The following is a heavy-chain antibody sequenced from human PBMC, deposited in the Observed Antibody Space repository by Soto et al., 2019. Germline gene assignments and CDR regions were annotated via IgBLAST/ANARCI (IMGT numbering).Heavy chain of an antibody. J-gene: IGHJ6*02. D-gene: IGHD6-13*01. CDR3: ASYIAAAGYYYYYYGMDV. V-gene: IGHV1-69*13. CDR1: GGTFSSYA. Sequence: GASVKVSCKXSGGTFSSYAISWVRQAPGQGLEWMGGIIPIFGTANYAQKFQGRVTITADESTSTAYMELSSLSSEDTAVYYCASYIAAAGYYYYYYGMDVWGQGTTVTVSS. CDR2: IIPIFGTA.